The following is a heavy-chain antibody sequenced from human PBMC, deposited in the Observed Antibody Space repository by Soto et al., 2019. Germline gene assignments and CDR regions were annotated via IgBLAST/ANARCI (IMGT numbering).Heavy chain of an antibody. D-gene: IGHD3-10*01. V-gene: IGHV3-48*01. CDR1: GFTFSTYS. CDR3: ATDRGKVLT. CDR2: ITSSSTTI. J-gene: IGHJ5*02. Sequence: EVQLVESGGGLVQPGGSLRLSCVASGFTFSTYSISWVRQAPGKGLEWISYITSSSTTIYYADSVKGRFTISRDNAKNSLYLQMNSLRAEDTAVYYCATDRGKVLTWGQGTPVTVSS.